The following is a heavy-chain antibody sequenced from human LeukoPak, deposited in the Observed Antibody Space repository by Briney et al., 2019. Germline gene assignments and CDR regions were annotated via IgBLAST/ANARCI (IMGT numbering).Heavy chain of an antibody. Sequence: QPGRSLRLSCAASGFTFSSYGMHWVRQAPGKGLEWVAVIWYDGSNKYYADSVKGRFTISRDNSKNTLYLQMNSLRAEDTAVYYCARVIGSYGDSAYWGQGTLVTVSS. D-gene: IGHD3-16*01. V-gene: IGHV3-33*01. CDR1: GFTFSSYG. CDR2: IWYDGSNK. CDR3: ARVIGSYGDSAY. J-gene: IGHJ4*02.